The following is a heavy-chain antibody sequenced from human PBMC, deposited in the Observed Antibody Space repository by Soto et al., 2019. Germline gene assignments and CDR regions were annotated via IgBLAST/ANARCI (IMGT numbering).Heavy chain of an antibody. CDR1: GASIRSYH. J-gene: IGHJ5*02. D-gene: IGHD3-16*01. CDR2: MQHTGNT. Sequence: SETLSLTCAVSGASIRSYHWSWIRQPAGKGLEWIGRMQHTGNTNYNPSLKSRVTMSVDTSKNQISLKITSVTAADTAVYFCAKDVSSRRWFDPWGPGILVTVSS. CDR3: AKDVSSRRWFDP. V-gene: IGHV4-4*07.